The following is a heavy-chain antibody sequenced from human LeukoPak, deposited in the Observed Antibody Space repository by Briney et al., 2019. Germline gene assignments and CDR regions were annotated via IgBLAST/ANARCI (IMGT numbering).Heavy chain of an antibody. CDR3: AHRPSERPAVYGGNSAWFDP. CDR2: IYWDDDK. V-gene: IGHV2-5*02. CDR1: GFSLSTGGVG. Sequence: SGPTLVKPTQPLTLTCTFSGFSLSTGGVGVGWIRQPPGKALEWLALIYWDDDKRYSPSLKSRLTITKDTSKNQVVLTMTNMDPVDTATYYCAHRPSERPAVYGGNSAWFDPWGQGTLVTVSS. J-gene: IGHJ5*02. D-gene: IGHD4-23*01.